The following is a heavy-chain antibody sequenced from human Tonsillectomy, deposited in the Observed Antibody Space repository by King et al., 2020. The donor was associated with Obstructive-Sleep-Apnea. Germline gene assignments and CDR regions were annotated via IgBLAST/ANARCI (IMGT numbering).Heavy chain of an antibody. J-gene: IGHJ4*02. CDR3: ASAPAAAGEIDY. V-gene: IGHV4-59*08. Sequence: VQLQESGPGLVKPSETLSLTCTVSGGSISSYYWSWIRQPPGKGLEWIGYIYYSGSTNYNPSLKSRVTISVDTSKNQFSLKLSSVTAADTAVYYCASAPAAAGEIDYWGQGTLVTVSS. CDR2: IYYSGST. D-gene: IGHD6-13*01. CDR1: GGSISSYY.